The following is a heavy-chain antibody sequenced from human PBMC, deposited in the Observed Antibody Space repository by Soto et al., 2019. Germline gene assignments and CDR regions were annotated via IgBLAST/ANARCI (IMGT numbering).Heavy chain of an antibody. D-gene: IGHD3-22*01. V-gene: IGHV4-30-4*01. CDR3: ARDYYDSSGPMPGAFDL. J-gene: IGHJ3*01. CDR2: IYYSGST. CDR1: GGSISSGDYY. Sequence: KASETLSLTCTVSGGSISSGDYYWSWIRQPPGRGLEWIGYIYYSGSTYYNPSLKSRVTISVDTSKNQFSLKLSSVTAADTAVYYCARDYYDSSGPMPGAFDLWGQGTMATVSS.